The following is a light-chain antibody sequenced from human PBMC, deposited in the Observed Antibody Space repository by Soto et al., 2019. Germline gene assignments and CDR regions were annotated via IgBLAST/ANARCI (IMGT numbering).Light chain of an antibody. V-gene: IGLV2-14*01. CDR3: SAYTNRDTLV. J-gene: IGLJ2*01. CDR1: NTDVGAYKY. Sequence: QPVLTQPASVSGSPGQSITISCIGTNTDVGAYKYVSWYQHHPGKVPKLVIFEVTDRPSGVSNRFSGSKSGNTASLTISGLQAEDEADYYCSAYTNRDTLVFGGGTKVTVL. CDR2: EVT.